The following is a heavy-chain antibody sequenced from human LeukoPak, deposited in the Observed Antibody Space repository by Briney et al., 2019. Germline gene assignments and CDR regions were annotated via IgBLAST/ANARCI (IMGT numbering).Heavy chain of an antibody. Sequence: SETLSLTCTVSGGSLSSYYWSWIRQPPGRGLEWIGYVYYSGSTDYNPSLKSRVTISVDTSQNQFSLHLSSVTAADTAVYYCARFFYSYLDYWGQGTLVTVSS. J-gene: IGHJ4*02. CDR3: ARFFYSYLDY. CDR2: VYYSGST. V-gene: IGHV4-59*01. D-gene: IGHD2-15*01. CDR1: GGSLSSYY.